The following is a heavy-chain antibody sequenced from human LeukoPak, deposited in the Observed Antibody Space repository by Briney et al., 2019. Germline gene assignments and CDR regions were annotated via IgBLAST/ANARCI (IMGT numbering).Heavy chain of an antibody. J-gene: IGHJ4*02. V-gene: IGHV1-2*02. CDR3: ARGGLAIFGVVARGSDY. CDR1: GYTFTGYY. Sequence: ASVKVSCXASGYTFTGYYMHWVRQAPGQGLEWMGWINPNSGGTNYAQKFQGRVTMTRDTSISTAYMELSRLRSDDTAVYYCARGGLAIFGVVARGSDYWGQGTLVTVSS. D-gene: IGHD3-3*01. CDR2: INPNSGGT.